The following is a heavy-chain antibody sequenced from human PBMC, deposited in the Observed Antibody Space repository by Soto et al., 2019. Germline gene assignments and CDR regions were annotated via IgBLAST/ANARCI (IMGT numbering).Heavy chain of an antibody. Sequence: QVQLQESGPGLVKPSQTLSLTCTVSAGSIISGGYFWTWIRQQPGKGPEWIGYIYSNGRTCPNPSLKSRLDLSIDTSTNPLTLKLRSVSAADTAVYYCARDLARGVDYSGIGVWGQGNMVSVSS. CDR3: ARDLARGVDYSGIGV. CDR2: IYSNGRT. CDR1: AGSIISGGYF. D-gene: IGHD6-6*01. V-gene: IGHV4-31*03. J-gene: IGHJ6*02.